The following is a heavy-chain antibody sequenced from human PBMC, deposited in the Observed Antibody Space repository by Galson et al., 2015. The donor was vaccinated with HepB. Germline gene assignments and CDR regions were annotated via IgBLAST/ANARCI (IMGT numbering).Heavy chain of an antibody. Sequence: SVKVSCKASGYTFTGYYIHWVRQAPGQGLEWMGRISANDGGTNNAQKFQGRVIMTRDTSISTAYMELKRLRSDDTAVYYCARVPRSSGWSHGHFDYWGRGTLVTVSS. J-gene: IGHJ4*02. V-gene: IGHV1-2*06. CDR3: ARVPRSSGWSHGHFDY. CDR2: ISANDGGT. D-gene: IGHD6-19*01. CDR1: GYTFTGYY.